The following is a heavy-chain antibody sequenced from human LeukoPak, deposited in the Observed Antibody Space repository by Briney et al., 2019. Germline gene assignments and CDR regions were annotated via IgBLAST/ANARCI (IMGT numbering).Heavy chain of an antibody. V-gene: IGHV4-59*11. D-gene: IGHD4-23*01. CDR2: INYSGNT. CDR1: GGSMRSHY. J-gene: IGHJ4*02. CDR3: ARAVGGNSYHFDY. Sequence: SETLSLIYTVSGGSMRSHYWSWIRQPPGKGLECIGYINYSGNTNYNPSLKSRVTISTHTSKNQFSLRLSSVTAADPAVYYCARAVGGNSYHFDYCGQGPVVTVSS.